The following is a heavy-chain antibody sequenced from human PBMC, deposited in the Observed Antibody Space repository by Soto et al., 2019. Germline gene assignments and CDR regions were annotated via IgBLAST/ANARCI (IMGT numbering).Heavy chain of an antibody. CDR1: GYTFTGYY. CDR3: ARDVRPRRGAPLGLGELIPLSINPYYYYGMDV. V-gene: IGHV1-2*04. Sequence: ASVKVSCKASGYTFTGYYMHWVRQAPGQGLEWMGWINPNSGGTNYAQKFQGWVTMTRDTSISTAYMELSRLRSDDTALYYCARDVRPRRGAPLGLGELIPLSINPYYYYGMDVWGQGTTVTVSS. J-gene: IGHJ6*02. D-gene: IGHD3-16*01. CDR2: INPNSGGT.